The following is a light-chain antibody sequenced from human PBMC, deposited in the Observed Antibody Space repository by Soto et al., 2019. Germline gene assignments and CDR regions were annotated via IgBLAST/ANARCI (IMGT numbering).Light chain of an antibody. Sequence: QSALTQPRSVSGSPGQSVTISCTGTSSDIGGYNYVSWYQQYSGKAPKVMIYDVSKRPSGVPDRFSGSKSGNTGSLTISGLQADDEADYYCCSYGGSYTLVFGGGTKLTVL. V-gene: IGLV2-11*01. CDR3: CSYGGSYTLV. CDR2: DVS. J-gene: IGLJ2*01. CDR1: SSDIGGYNY.